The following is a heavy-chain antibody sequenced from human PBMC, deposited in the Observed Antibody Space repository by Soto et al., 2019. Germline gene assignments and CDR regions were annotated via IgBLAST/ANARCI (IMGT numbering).Heavy chain of an antibody. V-gene: IGHV1-58*01. CDR3: AAGAVAGTLHYYYYYGMDV. Sequence: SVKVSCKASGFTFTSSAVQWVRQARGQRLEWIGWIVVGSGNTNYAQKFQERVTITRDMSTSTAYMELSSLRSEGTAVYYCAAGAVAGTLHYYYYYGMDVWGQGTTVTVSS. J-gene: IGHJ6*02. CDR1: GFTFTSSA. D-gene: IGHD6-19*01. CDR2: IVVGSGNT.